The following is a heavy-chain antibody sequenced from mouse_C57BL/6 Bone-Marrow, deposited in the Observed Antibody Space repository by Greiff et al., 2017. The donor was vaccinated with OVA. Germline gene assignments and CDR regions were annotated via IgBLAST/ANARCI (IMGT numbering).Heavy chain of an antibody. Sequence: VQLQQSGAELARPGASVKLSCKASGYTFTSYGISWVKQRTGQGLEWIGEIYPRSGNTYYNEKFKGKATLTADKSSSTAYMELRSLTSEDSAVYFCARSSARLAYWGQGTLVTVSA. V-gene: IGHV1-81*01. CDR1: GYTFTSYG. J-gene: IGHJ3*01. CDR3: ARSSARLAY. CDR2: IYPRSGNT.